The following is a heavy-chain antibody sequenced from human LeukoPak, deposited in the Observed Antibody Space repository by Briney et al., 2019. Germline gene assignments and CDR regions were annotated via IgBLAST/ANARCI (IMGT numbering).Heavy chain of an antibody. V-gene: IGHV3-30*04. CDR1: GFTFSSYA. CDR2: ISYDGSNK. D-gene: IGHD2-2*01. Sequence: GRSLRLSCAASGFTFSSYAMHWVRQAPGKGLEWVAVISYDGSNKYYADSVKGRFTIPRDNSKNTLYLQMNSLRAEDTAVYYCARAGYCSSTSCYSYYFDYWGQGTLVTVSS. CDR3: ARAGYCSSTSCYSYYFDY. J-gene: IGHJ4*02.